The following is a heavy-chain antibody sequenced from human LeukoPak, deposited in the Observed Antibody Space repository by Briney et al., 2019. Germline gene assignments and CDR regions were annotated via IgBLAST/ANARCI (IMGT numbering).Heavy chain of an antibody. J-gene: IGHJ1*01. V-gene: IGHV4-59*01. CDR3: ARGGLPAGYFQH. CDR1: GGSISSYY. CDR2: IYYSGST. Sequence: PLETLSLTCTVSGGSISSYYWSWIRQPPGKGLEWIGYIYYSGSTNYNPSLKSRVTISVDTSKTQFSLKLSSVTAADTAVYYCARGGLPAGYFQHWGQGTLVTVSS.